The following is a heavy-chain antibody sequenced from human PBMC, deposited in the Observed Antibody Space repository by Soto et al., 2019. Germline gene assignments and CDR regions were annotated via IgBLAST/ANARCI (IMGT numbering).Heavy chain of an antibody. CDR3: ARSRYCSSTSCYYYYYYMDV. D-gene: IGHD2-2*01. CDR2: ISSSSSTI. J-gene: IGHJ6*03. Sequence: EVQLVESGGGLVQPGGSLRLSCAASGFTFSSYSMNWVRQAPGKGLEWVSYISSSSSTIYYADSVKGRFTISRDNAKNSLYLQMNSLRAEDTAVYYCARSRYCSSTSCYYYYYYMDVWGKGTTVTVSS. V-gene: IGHV3-48*01. CDR1: GFTFSSYS.